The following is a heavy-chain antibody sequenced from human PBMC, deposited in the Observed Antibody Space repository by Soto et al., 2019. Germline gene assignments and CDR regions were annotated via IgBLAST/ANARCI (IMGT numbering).Heavy chain of an antibody. CDR1: GYTFTSHY. D-gene: IGHD2-21*01. V-gene: IGHV1-46*01. Sequence: ASVKVSCKTAGYTFTSHYIHWVRQAPGQGLEWMGIINPSGGDTTYAQQFQGRVTMTRDTSTRTVYMELSSLRSEDTAVYYCARGGCGGECSFDYWGQGTLVTVSS. CDR2: INPSGGDT. J-gene: IGHJ4*02. CDR3: ARGGCGGECSFDY.